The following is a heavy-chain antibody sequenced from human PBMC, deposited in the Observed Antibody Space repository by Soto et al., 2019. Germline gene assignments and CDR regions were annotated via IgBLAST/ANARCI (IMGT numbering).Heavy chain of an antibody. CDR1: GYTFTSYG. CDR3: ARDYIVGATKRLAVRAHDY. Sequence: QVQLVQSGAEVKKPGASVKVSCKASGYTFTSYGISWVRQAPGQGLEWMGWISAYNGNTNYAQKLQGRVTMTTDTAKSPAYXELRSLRSDDTAVYYCARDYIVGATKRLAVRAHDYWGQGTLVTVSS. V-gene: IGHV1-18*01. D-gene: IGHD1-26*01. CDR2: ISAYNGNT. J-gene: IGHJ4*02.